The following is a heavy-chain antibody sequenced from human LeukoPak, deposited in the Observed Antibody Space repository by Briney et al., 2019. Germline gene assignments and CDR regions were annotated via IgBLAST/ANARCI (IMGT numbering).Heavy chain of an antibody. Sequence: SESLSLTCTVSGGSISSGSYYWSWIRQPAGKGLEWIGRIYTSGSTNYNPSLKSRVTISVDTSKNQFSLKLSSVTAADTAVYYCAGQPVLLWFGEYDYWGQGTLVTVSS. D-gene: IGHD3-10*01. CDR1: GGSISSGSYY. CDR3: AGQPVLLWFGEYDY. V-gene: IGHV4-61*02. CDR2: IYTSGST. J-gene: IGHJ4*02.